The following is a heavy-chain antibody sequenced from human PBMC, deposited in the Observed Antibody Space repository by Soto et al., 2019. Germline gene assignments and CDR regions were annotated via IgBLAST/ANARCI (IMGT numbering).Heavy chain of an antibody. CDR3: ARLGGYVSVGYYYLWDS. CDR1: DGSMNSDSSY. Sequence: LSLTCRVSDGSMNSDSSYWGWIRQPPGKGLEWIGVINHSGSTYHNLSLKGRVTMSVDASRNQFSLKLTSMTAADTAVYYCARLGGYVSVGYYYLWDSWGQGTLVTVSS. V-gene: IGHV4-39*01. CDR2: INHSGST. J-gene: IGHJ4*02. D-gene: IGHD3-22*01.